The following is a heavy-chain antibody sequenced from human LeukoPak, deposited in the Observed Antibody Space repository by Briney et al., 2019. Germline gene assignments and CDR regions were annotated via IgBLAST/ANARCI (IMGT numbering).Heavy chain of an antibody. D-gene: IGHD6-19*01. Sequence: GESLKISCKGSGYSFTSYWIGWVRQMPGKGLEWMEIIYPGDSDTRYSPSFQGQVTISADKSISTAYLQWSSLKASDTAMYYCATAPGIAVAGERASLDYWGQGTLVTVSS. CDR3: ATAPGIAVAGERASLDY. CDR1: GYSFTSYW. V-gene: IGHV5-51*01. CDR2: IYPGDSDT. J-gene: IGHJ4*02.